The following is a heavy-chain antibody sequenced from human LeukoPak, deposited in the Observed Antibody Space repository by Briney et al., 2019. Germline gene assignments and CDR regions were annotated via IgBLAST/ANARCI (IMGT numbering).Heavy chain of an antibody. D-gene: IGHD3-16*01. J-gene: IGHJ3*02. CDR1: GGTLSDHH. CDR2: TRDKARTYRT. CDR3: ARDGGEGDNSAFDI. Sequence: PGGSLSLSCAASGGTLSDHHVDWVRQAPGKGLEWVGRTRDKARTYRTEYAASVDGRVTTSRDDSTNAVYLQMNSLKTEDTAVYYCARDGGEGDNSAFDICGEGTAVTVSS. V-gene: IGHV3-72*01.